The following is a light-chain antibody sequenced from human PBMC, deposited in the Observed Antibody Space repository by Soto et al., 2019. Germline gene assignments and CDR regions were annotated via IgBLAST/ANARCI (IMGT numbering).Light chain of an antibody. CDR3: QLYDNSVPNT. J-gene: IGKJ2*01. CDR1: QTVSNNY. CDR2: DAS. Sequence: EVVVTQSPGTLSLSPGERATLSCRASQTVSNNYLAWYQQKPGQSPRHLIHDASSRATGIPDRFRGSGSGTDFTLTISRLEPEDFAVYYCQLYDNSVPNTFGQGTKLEI. V-gene: IGKV3-20*01.